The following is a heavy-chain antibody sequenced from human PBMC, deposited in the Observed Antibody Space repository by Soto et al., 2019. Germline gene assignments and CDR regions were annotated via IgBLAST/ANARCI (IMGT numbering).Heavy chain of an antibody. D-gene: IGHD4-17*01. V-gene: IGHV3-11*01. J-gene: IGHJ4*02. CDR2: ISRSGSVI. CDR3: ASDSYGVDLGY. Sequence: PGGSLRLSCAASGFTFSDYYMSWIRQAPGKGLEWVSYISRSGSVIYYADSVKGRFTISRDDAKNSLYLQMNSLRAEDTAVYYCASDSYGVDLGYWGQGTLVTVSS. CDR1: GFTFSDYY.